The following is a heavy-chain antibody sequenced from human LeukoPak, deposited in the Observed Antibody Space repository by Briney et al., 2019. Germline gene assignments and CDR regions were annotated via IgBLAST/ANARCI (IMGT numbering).Heavy chain of an antibody. V-gene: IGHV4-59*08. Sequence: TSETLSLTCTVSGGSISSYYWSWIRQPPGKGLEWIGYIYYSGSTNYNPSLKSRVTISVDPPKNQFSLKLSSVTAADTAVYYCARHRGSIYYFDYWGQGTLVTVSS. CDR1: GGSISSYY. D-gene: IGHD3-3*02. CDR2: IYYSGST. CDR3: ARHRGSIYYFDY. J-gene: IGHJ4*02.